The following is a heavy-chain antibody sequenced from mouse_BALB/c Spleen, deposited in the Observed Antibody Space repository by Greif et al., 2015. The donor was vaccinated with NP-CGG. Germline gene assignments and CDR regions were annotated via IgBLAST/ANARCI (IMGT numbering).Heavy chain of an antibody. D-gene: IGHD2-3*01. CDR2: IDPENGDT. V-gene: IGHV14-4*02. Sequence: EVMLVESGAELVRSGASVKLSCTASGFNIKDYYMHWVKQRPEQGLEWIGWIDPENGDTEYAPKFQGKATMTADTSSNTAYLQLSSLTSEDTAVYYCNALYDGYYSYYYAMDYWGQGTSVTVSS. CDR3: NALYDGYYSYYYAMDY. J-gene: IGHJ4*01. CDR1: GFNIKDYY.